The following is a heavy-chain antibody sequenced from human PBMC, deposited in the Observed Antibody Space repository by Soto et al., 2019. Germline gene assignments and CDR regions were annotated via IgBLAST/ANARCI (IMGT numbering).Heavy chain of an antibody. J-gene: IGHJ4*02. Sequence: SETLSLTCAVYGGSFSGYYWSWIRQPPGKGLEWIGEINHSGSTNYNPSLKSRVTISVDTSKNQFSLKLSSVTAADTAVYYCAPTGSYGYFDYWGQGTLVTVSS. CDR3: APTGSYGYFDY. CDR2: INHSGST. CDR1: GGSFSGYY. D-gene: IGHD5-18*01. V-gene: IGHV4-34*01.